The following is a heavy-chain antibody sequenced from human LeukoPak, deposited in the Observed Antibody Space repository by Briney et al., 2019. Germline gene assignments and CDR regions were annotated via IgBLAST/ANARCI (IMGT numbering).Heavy chain of an antibody. CDR2: IYYSGST. V-gene: IGHV4-59*01. J-gene: IGHJ4*02. CDR3: ARVRYFDWVLGY. CDR1: GGSLSSYY. D-gene: IGHD3-9*01. Sequence: SETLSLTCTVSGGSLSSYYWRWLRQPPGKGLAGIGYIYYSGSTNYNPSLKSRVTISVDTSKIQFSLKLSYVTAADTAVYYCARVRYFDWVLGYWGQGTLVTVSS.